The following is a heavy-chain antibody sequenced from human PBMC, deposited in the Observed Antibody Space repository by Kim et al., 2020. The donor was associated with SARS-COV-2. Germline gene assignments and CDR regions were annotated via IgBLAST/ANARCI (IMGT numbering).Heavy chain of an antibody. CDR1: GGSISSSGYY. J-gene: IGHJ6*02. CDR2: IYYSGST. CDR3: ARHPLQNPVPLGYYHYYGMDV. V-gene: IGHV4-31*03. Sequence: SETLSLTCTVSGGSISSSGYYWSWIRQHPGKGLEWIGYIYYSGSTYYNPSLKSRVTISVDTSKNQFSLKLSSVTAADTAVYYCARHPLQNPVPLGYYHYYGMDVWGQGTPVTVSS.